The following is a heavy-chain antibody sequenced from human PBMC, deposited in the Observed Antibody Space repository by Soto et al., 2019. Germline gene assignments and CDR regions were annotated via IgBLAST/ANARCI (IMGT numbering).Heavy chain of an antibody. CDR3: ARDVRYVDL. D-gene: IGHD2-2*01. V-gene: IGHV3-48*02. CDR1: GFTFSSYR. Sequence: EVQLVESGGGLVQPGGSLRLSCAASGFTFSSYRMNWVRQAPGTGLEWLSFTSNTGSTIYYADSVKGRFTISRDNAKNSLFLQMNSLTDEDTALYYCARDVRYVDLWGQGTLVAVSS. CDR2: TSNTGSTI. J-gene: IGHJ5*02.